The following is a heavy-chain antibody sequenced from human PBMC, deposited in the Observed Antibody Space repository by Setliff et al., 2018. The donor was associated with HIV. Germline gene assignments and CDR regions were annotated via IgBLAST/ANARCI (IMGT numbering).Heavy chain of an antibody. CDR2: IYYSGST. CDR3: ARGFDYAQRPPLYYFDY. Sequence: SETLSLTCTVSGGSISSGGYYWSWIRQHPGKGLEWIGYIYYSGSTYYNPSLKSRVTISVDASKNQFSLKLSSVTAADTAVYYCARGFDYAQRPPLYYFDYWGQGTLVTVSS. J-gene: IGHJ4*02. CDR1: GGSISSGGYY. V-gene: IGHV4-31*03. D-gene: IGHD2-2*01.